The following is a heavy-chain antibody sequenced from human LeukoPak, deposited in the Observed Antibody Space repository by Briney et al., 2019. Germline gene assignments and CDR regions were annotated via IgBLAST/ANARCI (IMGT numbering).Heavy chain of an antibody. D-gene: IGHD1-1*01. V-gene: IGHV4-59*01. CDR3: ARGRRNGAPGRYYSDY. J-gene: IGHJ4*02. CDR2: IYYSGST. Sequence: PSETLSLTCTVSGGSISSYYWSWIRQPPGKGLEWIGYIYYSGSTNYNPSLKSRVTISVDTSKNQFSLKLSSVTAADTAVCYCARGRRNGAPGRYYSDYWGQGTLVTVSS. CDR1: GGSISSYY.